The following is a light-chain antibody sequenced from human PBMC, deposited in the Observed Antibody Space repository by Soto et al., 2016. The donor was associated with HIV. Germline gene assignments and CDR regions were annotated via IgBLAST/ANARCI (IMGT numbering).Light chain of an antibody. V-gene: IGLV3-1*01. Sequence: SYELTQPPSVSVSPGQTASITCSGDKLGDKYACWYQRKPGQSPVLVIYQDSKRPSGIPERFSGSNSGNTATLTISGTQAMDEADYYCQAWDSSTAVFATGTKVTVL. CDR1: KLGDKY. CDR3: QAWDSSTAV. CDR2: QDS. J-gene: IGLJ1*01.